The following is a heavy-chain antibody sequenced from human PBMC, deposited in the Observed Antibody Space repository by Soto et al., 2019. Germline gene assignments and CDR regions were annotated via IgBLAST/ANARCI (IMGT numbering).Heavy chain of an antibody. D-gene: IGHD6-19*01. V-gene: IGHV4-39*01. Sequence: QLQLQESGPGLVKPSETLSLTCTVSGGSISSGFYFWVWIRQPPGKGLEWIASIYYSGAPYYNPSLMGRVSMFRDTSKNQFSLNLNSVTAADTAVYYCARKGAVAGTGLHFDYWGQGILVTVSS. CDR2: IYYSGAP. J-gene: IGHJ4*02. CDR1: GGSISSGFYF. CDR3: ARKGAVAGTGLHFDY.